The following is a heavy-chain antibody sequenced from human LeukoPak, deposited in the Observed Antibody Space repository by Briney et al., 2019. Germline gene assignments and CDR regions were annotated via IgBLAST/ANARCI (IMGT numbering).Heavy chain of an antibody. D-gene: IGHD6-19*01. J-gene: IGHJ5*02. CDR2: INPISGST. Sequence: ASVKVSCKASGYTFTDYFIHWVRQAPGQGLEWLGVINPISGSTTYAQKFQGRVTMTTDTSTSTAYMELRSLRSDDTAVYYCARETDSSGWEEYHNWFDPWGQGTLVTVSS. CDR1: GYTFTDYF. V-gene: IGHV1-46*01. CDR3: ARETDSSGWEEYHNWFDP.